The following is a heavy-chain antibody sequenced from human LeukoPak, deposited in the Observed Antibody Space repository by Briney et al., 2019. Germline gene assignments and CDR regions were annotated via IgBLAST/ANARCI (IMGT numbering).Heavy chain of an antibody. J-gene: IGHJ2*01. D-gene: IGHD3-10*01. V-gene: IGHV3-11*01. CDR2: ISSSGSTI. CDR3: ARMESDRSEWYFDL. CDR1: GFTFSDYY. Sequence: GGSLRLSCAASGFTFSDYYMSWIRQAPGKGLEWVSYISSSGSTIYYADSVKGRFTISRDNAKNSLYLQMNSLGAEDTAVYYCARMESDRSEWYFDLWGRGTLVTVSS.